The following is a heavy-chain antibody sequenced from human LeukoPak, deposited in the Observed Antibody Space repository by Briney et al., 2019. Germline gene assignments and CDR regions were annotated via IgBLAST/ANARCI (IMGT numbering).Heavy chain of an antibody. D-gene: IGHD3-16*01. V-gene: IGHV1-18*01. CDR2: ISTYNGNT. Sequence: GASVKVSCKASGYTFTNYGISWLRQAPGQGLEWMGWISTYNGNTNYAQKFQGRVTITRNTSISTAYMELSSLRSEDTAVYYCARAPRGIPDGGYYFDYWGQGTLVTVSS. CDR3: ARAPRGIPDGGYYFDY. CDR1: GYTFTNYG. J-gene: IGHJ4*02.